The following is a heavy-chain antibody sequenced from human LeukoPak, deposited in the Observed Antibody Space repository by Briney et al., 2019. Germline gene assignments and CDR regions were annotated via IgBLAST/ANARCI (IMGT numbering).Heavy chain of an antibody. CDR1: GFTFSSYE. J-gene: IGHJ6*04. D-gene: IGHD3-10*02. Sequence: GGSLRLSCAASGFTFSSYEMNWVRQAPGQGLEWVSYISSSGSTIYYADSVKGRFTISRDNAKNSLYLQMNSLRAEDTAVYYCAELGITMIGGVWGKGTTVTVSS. CDR3: AELGITMIGGV. CDR2: ISSSGSTI. V-gene: IGHV3-48*03.